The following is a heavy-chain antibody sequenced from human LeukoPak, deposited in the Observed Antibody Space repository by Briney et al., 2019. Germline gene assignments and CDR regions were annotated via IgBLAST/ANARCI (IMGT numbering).Heavy chain of an antibody. CDR2: FDPEDGET. V-gene: IGHV1-24*01. D-gene: IGHD3-22*01. Sequence: RASVKVSCKVSGYTLTELSMHWVRQAPGKGLEWMGGFDPEDGETIYAQKLQGRVTMTTDTSTSTAYMELRSLRSDDTAVYYCARDPDDNFDYWGLGTLVTVSS. J-gene: IGHJ4*02. CDR3: ARDPDDNFDY. CDR1: GYTLTELS.